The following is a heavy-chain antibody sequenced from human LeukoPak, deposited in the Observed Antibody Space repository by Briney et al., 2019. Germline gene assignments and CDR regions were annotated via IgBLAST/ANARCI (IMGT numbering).Heavy chain of an antibody. J-gene: IGHJ4*02. CDR3: AKDVPFTGGGAIVY. V-gene: IGHV3-15*01. CDR1: ELTFSEAW. Sequence: PGGSLRLSCAASELTFSEAWMTWVRQAPEKGLEWVGHIKCKIHGGTSDYAAPVKGRFTISRDGSKNTLYLQMDSLKTEDTAVYYCAKDVPFTGGGAIVYWGQGTPVTVSS. D-gene: IGHD3-16*02. CDR2: IKCKIHGGTS.